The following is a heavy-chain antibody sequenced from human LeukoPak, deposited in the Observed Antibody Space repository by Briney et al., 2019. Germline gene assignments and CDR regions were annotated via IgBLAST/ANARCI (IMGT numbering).Heavy chain of an antibody. CDR1: GYTFTSYY. V-gene: IGHV1-46*01. CDR3: ATSLVATITWAQDY. D-gene: IGHD5-12*01. J-gene: IGHJ4*02. CDR2: INPSAGST. Sequence: ASVKVSCKPSGYTFTSYYMHWLRQAPGQGLEWMGVINPSAGSTTYAQKFQGRVTMTEDTSTDTAYMELSSLRSEDTAVYYCATSLVATITWAQDYWGQGTLVTVSS.